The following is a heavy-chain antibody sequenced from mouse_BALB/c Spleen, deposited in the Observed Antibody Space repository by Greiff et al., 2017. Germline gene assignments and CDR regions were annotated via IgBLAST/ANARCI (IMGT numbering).Heavy chain of an antibody. CDR3: ARTLITTGIAY. V-gene: IGHV5-9-4*01. CDR1: GFTFSSYA. D-gene: IGHD1-1*01. CDR2: ISSGGSYT. J-gene: IGHJ3*01. Sequence: EVMLVESGGGLVKPGGSLKLSCAASGFTFSSYAMSWVRQSPEKRLEWVAVISSGGSYTYYPDTVTGRFTISSDNAKNTLYLEMISLRSEDTAMYYCARTLITTGIAYWGQGTLVTVSA.